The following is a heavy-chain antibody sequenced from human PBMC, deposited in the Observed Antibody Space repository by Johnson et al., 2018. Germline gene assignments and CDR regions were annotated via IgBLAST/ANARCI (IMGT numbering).Heavy chain of an antibody. J-gene: IGHJ2*01. V-gene: IGHV3-23*04. CDR3: ARRQMATSSGYWDFDL. D-gene: IGHD5-24*01. CDR2: ISGSGGST. CDR1: GFTFSSYA. Sequence: VQLVQSGGGLVQPGGSLRLSCAASGFTFSSYAMSWVRQAPGKGLEWVSAISGSGGSTGHADSVKGRVTITRDNAKNSLYLQLNSLRAEDTYLYHWARRQMATSSGYWDFDLWGRGTLVTVSS.